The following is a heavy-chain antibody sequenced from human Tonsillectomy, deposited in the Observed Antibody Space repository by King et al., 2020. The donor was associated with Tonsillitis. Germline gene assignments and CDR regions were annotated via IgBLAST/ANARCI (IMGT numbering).Heavy chain of an antibody. V-gene: IGHV4-39*02. D-gene: IGHD2-2*01. J-gene: IGHJ2*01. CDR1: GGSISSSSYY. CDR2: FYYSGST. CDR3: ASNNVLVGGAILDWYFDL. Sequence: LQLQESGPGLVKPSETLSLTCTVSGGSISSSSYYWGWIRQPPGKGLEWIGSFYYSGSTYYNPSLKSRVTISVDTSKNHLSLNLSSVSAADTALYYCASNNVLVGGAILDWYFDLWGRGTLVTVSS.